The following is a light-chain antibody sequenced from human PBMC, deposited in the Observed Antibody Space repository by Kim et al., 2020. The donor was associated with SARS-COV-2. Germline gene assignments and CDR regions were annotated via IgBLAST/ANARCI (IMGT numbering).Light chain of an antibody. J-gene: IGKJ4*01. CDR3: KQYDNLPLT. CDR2: DAS. CDR1: QDISNY. Sequence: DIQMTQSPSSPSTSVGDRVTITCQASQDISNYLNWYQQKPGKAPKLLIYDASNLETGVPSRFSGSGSGTDFTFTISSLQPEDIATDYGKQYDNLPLTFGGGTKVDIK. V-gene: IGKV1-33*01.